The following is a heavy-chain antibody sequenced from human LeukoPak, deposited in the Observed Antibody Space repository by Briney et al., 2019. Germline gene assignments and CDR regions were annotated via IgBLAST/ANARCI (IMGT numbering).Heavy chain of an antibody. CDR3: ARDRGGGDIYFDF. CDR1: GFTFSTYG. J-gene: IGHJ4*02. D-gene: IGHD2-21*02. CDR2: ISRAGTTI. Sequence: GGSLRLSCAAPGFTFSTYGMNWVRQAPGKGLEWISYISRAGTTIYYADSVKGRFTISRDNAKNSLYLQMSSLGAEDTAVYYCARDRGGGDIYFDFWGQGTLVTVSS. V-gene: IGHV3-48*03.